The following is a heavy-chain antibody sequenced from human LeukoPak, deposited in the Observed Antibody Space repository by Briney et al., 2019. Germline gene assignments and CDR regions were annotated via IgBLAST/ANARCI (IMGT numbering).Heavy chain of an antibody. J-gene: IGHJ3*02. CDR2: IYSGGST. Sequence: GGSLRLSCAASEFSVGSNYMTWVRQAPGKGLEWVSLIYSGGSTYYADSVKGRFTISRDNSKNTLYLQMNSLRAEDTAVYYCAREQDANAAPHDAFDIWGQGTMVTVPS. V-gene: IGHV3-53*01. CDR3: AREQDANAAPHDAFDI. CDR1: EFSVGSNY.